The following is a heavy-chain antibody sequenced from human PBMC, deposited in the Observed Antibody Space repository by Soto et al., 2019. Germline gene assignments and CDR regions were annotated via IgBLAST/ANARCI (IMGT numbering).Heavy chain of an antibody. V-gene: IGHV1-69*13. Sequence: GASVKVSCKASGGTFSSYAISWVRQAPGQGLEWMGGIIPIFGTANYAQKFQGRVTITADESTSTAYMELSSLRSEDTAVYYCARDEGPLIVGASNYFDYWGQGTLVTVSS. J-gene: IGHJ4*02. D-gene: IGHD1-26*01. CDR2: IIPIFGTA. CDR3: ARDEGPLIVGASNYFDY. CDR1: GGTFSSYA.